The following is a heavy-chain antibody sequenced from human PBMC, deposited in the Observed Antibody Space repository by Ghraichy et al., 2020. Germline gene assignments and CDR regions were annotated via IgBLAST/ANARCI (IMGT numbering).Heavy chain of an antibody. CDR1: GFTFSSYW. Sequence: GGSLRLSCAASGFTFSSYWMTWVRQAPGKGLEWVATIKQDGSEKYYVDSVKGRFTISRDNAKNSLYLQMNSLRAEDTALYYCSRDRTTHCSSTRCDIGGYYYYGMGVWGQGTTVTVSS. J-gene: IGHJ6*02. CDR2: IKQDGSEK. CDR3: SRDRTTHCSSTRCDIGGYYYYGMGV. V-gene: IGHV3-7*01. D-gene: IGHD2-2*01.